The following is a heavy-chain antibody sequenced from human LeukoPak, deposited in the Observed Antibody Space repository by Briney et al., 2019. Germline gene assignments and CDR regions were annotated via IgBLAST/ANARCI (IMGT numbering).Heavy chain of an antibody. CDR2: TYYSGST. Sequence: SETLSLTCTVSGGSISSYYWSWLRQPPGKGLEWIGYTYYSGSTNYNPSLKSRVTISVDTSKNQFSLKLSSVTAADTAVYYCARGRYSGYDWVDYWGQGTLVTVSS. J-gene: IGHJ4*02. D-gene: IGHD5-12*01. CDR3: ARGRYSGYDWVDY. V-gene: IGHV4-59*01. CDR1: GGSISSYY.